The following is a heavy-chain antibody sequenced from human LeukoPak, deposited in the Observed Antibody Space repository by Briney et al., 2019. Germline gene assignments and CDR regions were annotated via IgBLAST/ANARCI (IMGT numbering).Heavy chain of an antibody. J-gene: IGHJ4*02. D-gene: IGHD5-12*01. CDR1: GFTFSSYE. V-gene: IGHV3-48*03. CDR3: ARDTPVGDPWGKYSGYDVSDY. CDR2: ISSSGTI. Sequence: GGSLRLSCAASGFTFSSYEMNWVRQAPGKGLEWVAYISSSGTIYYADSVKGRFTISRDNAKNSLYLQMNSLRAEDTAVYYCARDTPVGDPWGKYSGYDVSDYWGQGTLVTVSS.